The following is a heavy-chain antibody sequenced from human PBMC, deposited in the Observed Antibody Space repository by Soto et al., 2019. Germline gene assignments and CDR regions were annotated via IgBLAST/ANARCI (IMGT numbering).Heavy chain of an antibody. V-gene: IGHV1-18*01. D-gene: IGHD3-16*01. Sequence: QVQLVQSGAEVKEPGASVKVSCKASGYTFTSYGITWVRQAPGQGLEWLGWINGYNGNTNYAQKLQGRVTMTTDTSTSTAYMELRSPRSDDTAVYYCARMGDVPYYYYGMDVWGQGTTVTVSS. CDR2: INGYNGNT. CDR1: GYTFTSYG. J-gene: IGHJ6*02. CDR3: ARMGDVPYYYYGMDV.